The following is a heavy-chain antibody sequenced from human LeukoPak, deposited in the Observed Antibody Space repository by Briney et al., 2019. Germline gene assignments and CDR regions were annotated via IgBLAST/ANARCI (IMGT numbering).Heavy chain of an antibody. CDR1: GFTFGDYA. J-gene: IGHJ4*02. CDR2: IRSKAYGGTT. CDR3: TRGGRSSSSLVLMDFDY. D-gene: IGHD6-6*01. Sequence: PGGSLRLSCTASGFTFGDYAMSWFRQAPGKGLEGVGFIRSKAYGGTTEYAASVKGRFTISRDDSKSIAYLQMNSLKTEDTAVCYCTRGGRSSSSLVLMDFDYWGQGTLVTVSS. V-gene: IGHV3-49*03.